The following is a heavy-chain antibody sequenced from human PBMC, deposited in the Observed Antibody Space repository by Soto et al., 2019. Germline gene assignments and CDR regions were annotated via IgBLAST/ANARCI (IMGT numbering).Heavy chain of an antibody. V-gene: IGHV3-74*01. Sequence: XGSLRLSCAASRFSNSWNHWFRQVPGKGLVWVSRINPDGGSTDYSDFVKGRFTISRDYATDTVYLQMNSLRAEDTAVYYCVRGPGAYVYFGFDFWGQGTMVTVSS. J-gene: IGHJ3*01. CDR1: RFSNSW. D-gene: IGHD3-9*01. CDR2: INPDGGST. CDR3: VRGPGAYVYFGFDF.